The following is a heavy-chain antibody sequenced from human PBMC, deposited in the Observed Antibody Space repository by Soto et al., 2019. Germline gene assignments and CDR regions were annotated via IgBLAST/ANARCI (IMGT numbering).Heavy chain of an antibody. Sequence: QVQLVQSGAEVKKPGASVKVSCKASGYTFTSYYMHWVRLAPGQGLEWMGIINHGGGGTSYAQQFQGRVIMTMYPSSSTVYLSLSRLMSREAAVSYCAVRGIYFSMDVCGPGAKVIISS. CDR2: INHGGGGT. CDR1: GYTFTSYY. J-gene: IGHJ6*02. CDR3: AVRGIYFSMDV. V-gene: IGHV1-46*01. D-gene: IGHD1-20*01.